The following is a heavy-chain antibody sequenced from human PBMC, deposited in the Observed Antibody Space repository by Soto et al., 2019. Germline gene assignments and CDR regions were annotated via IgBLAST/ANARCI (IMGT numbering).Heavy chain of an antibody. CDR3: TRDIPKDYYDSGGYYLDY. CDR2: IIPIFGTT. V-gene: IGHV1-69*13. CDR1: AGTFSNYA. Sequence: ASVTVSCKPSAGTFSNYASNWVRQATGQGFEWMGGIIPIFGTTHYAQEFQGRVTITADESPSTAYMELSSLRSEDTAVYYCTRDIPKDYYDSGGYYLDYWGQGTLVTVSS. D-gene: IGHD3-22*01. J-gene: IGHJ4*02.